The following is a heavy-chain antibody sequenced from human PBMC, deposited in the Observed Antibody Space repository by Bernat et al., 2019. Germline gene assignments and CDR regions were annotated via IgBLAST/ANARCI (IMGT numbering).Heavy chain of an antibody. J-gene: IGHJ4*02. V-gene: IGHV3-15*07. CDR2: IKSKPSGGTT. D-gene: IGHD2-21*02. CDR1: GFTFSNAW. CDR3: STGFQPCGGDGYNY. Sequence: EVHLVESGGGLVKPGGSLRLSCAASGFTFSNAWRNWVRQAPGKGLGWVGRIKSKPSGGTTDYAAHVEGRFTISRNDSKNTAYLQLNSLRTEDTAVEYCSTGFQPCGGDGYNYWGQGTLVTVSS.